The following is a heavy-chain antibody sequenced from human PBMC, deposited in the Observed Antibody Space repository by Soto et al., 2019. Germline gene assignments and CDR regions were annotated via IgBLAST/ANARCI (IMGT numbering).Heavy chain of an antibody. CDR1: GGSVSSGSYC. V-gene: IGHV4-61*01. Sequence: SETLSLTCTVSGGSVSSGSYCWSWIRQPPGKGLEWIGYIYYSGSTNYNPSLKSRVTISVDTSKNQFSLKLSSVTAADTAVYYCARVATDTAMVYYFDYWGQGTLVTVSS. CDR3: ARVATDTAMVYYFDY. D-gene: IGHD5-18*01. CDR2: IYYSGST. J-gene: IGHJ4*02.